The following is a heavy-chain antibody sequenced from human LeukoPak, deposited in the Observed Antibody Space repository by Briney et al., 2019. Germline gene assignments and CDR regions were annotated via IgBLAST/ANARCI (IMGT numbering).Heavy chain of an antibody. CDR1: GGSISSYY. V-gene: IGHV4-59*01. CDR2: IYYSGST. D-gene: IGHD3-16*01. CDR3: ASWGGAVNY. J-gene: IGHJ4*02. Sequence: ASETLSLTCTVSGGSISSYYWSWIRQPPRKGLEWIGYIYYSGSTNYNPSLKSRVTISVDTSKNQFSLKLSSVTAADTAVYYCASWGGAVNYWGQGTLVTVSS.